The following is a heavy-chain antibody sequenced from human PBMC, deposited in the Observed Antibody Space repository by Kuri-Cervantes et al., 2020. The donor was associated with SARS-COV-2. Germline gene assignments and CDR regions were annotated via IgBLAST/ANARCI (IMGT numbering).Heavy chain of an antibody. CDR3: VKVSRGSPEYY. CDR1: GFTFSNYA. J-gene: IGHJ4*02. D-gene: IGHD1-26*01. Sequence: GESLKISCSTSGFTFSNYAMHWVREAPGGGLEYVSAISSNGGGTYYADSVKGRFTISRDNSKNTLFLQMSSLRTEDTSIYYCVKVSRGSPEYYWGQGIQVTVSS. V-gene: IGHV3-64D*08. CDR2: ISSNGGGT.